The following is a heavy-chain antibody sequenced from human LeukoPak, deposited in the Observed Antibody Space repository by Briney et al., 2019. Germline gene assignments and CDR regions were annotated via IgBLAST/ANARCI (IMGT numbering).Heavy chain of an antibody. CDR2: MNPNSGNT. CDR1: GYTFTSYD. Sequence: GASVKVSCKASGYTFTSYDINWVRQATGQGLEWMGWMNPNSGNTGYAQKFQGRVTITGNTSISTAYMELSSLRSEDTAVYYCARGDFWSGYYLAYWGQGTLVTVSS. D-gene: IGHD3-3*01. J-gene: IGHJ4*02. V-gene: IGHV1-8*03. CDR3: ARGDFWSGYYLAY.